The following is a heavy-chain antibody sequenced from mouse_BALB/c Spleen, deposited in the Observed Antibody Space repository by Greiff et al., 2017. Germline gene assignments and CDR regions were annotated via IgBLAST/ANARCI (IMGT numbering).Heavy chain of an antibody. D-gene: IGHD1-1*01. CDR1: GYSFTGYY. CDR2: SNPYNGAT. CDR3: ARSGTVVPYYAMDY. Sequence: EVQLQQSGPELVKPGASVKISCKASGYSFTGYYMHWVKQSHVKSLEWIGRSNPYNGATSYNQNFKDKASLTVDKSSSTAYMELHSLTSEDSAVYYCARSGTVVPYYAMDYWGQGTSVTVSS. J-gene: IGHJ4*01. V-gene: IGHV1-26*01.